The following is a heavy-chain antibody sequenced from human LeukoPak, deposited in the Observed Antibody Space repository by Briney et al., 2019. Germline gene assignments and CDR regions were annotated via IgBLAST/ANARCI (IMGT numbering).Heavy chain of an antibody. D-gene: IGHD1-26*01. CDR3: ARPAYRGSYYDAFDI. CDR2: IYYSGST. Sequence: PSETLSLTCTVSGDSISSTTYYWGWIRQPPGKGLEWIGSIYYSGSTYYNPSLKSRVTISVDTSKNKFSLKLNSVTAADTAVYYCARPAYRGSYYDAFDIWGQGTMVTVSS. J-gene: IGHJ3*02. V-gene: IGHV4-39*01. CDR1: GDSISSTTYY.